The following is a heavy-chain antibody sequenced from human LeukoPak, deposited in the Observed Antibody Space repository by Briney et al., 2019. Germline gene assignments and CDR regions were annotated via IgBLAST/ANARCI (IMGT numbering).Heavy chain of an antibody. J-gene: IGHJ6*02. D-gene: IGHD2-8*02. Sequence: PSETLSLTCSVSGGSISRCYWSWIRQAAGKGLEWVGRISTSEGTRYNPSLKSRVTMSADTSKNELSLKLSFVTAADTAVYYCARDLQFLCTDIYCSYGVDVWGRGTTVTVSS. CDR3: ARDLQFLCTDIYCSYGVDV. CDR1: GGSISRCY. CDR2: ISTSEGT. V-gene: IGHV4-4*07.